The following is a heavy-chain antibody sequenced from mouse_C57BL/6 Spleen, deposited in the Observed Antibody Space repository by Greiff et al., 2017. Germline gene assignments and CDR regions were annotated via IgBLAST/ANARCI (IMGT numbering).Heavy chain of an antibody. D-gene: IGHD1-1*01. CDR3: ARRISTTVVGRDY. V-gene: IGHV5-17*01. Sequence: EVMLVESGGGFVKPGGSLQLSCAASGFTFSDYGMHWVRQAPEKGLEWVAYISSGSSTIYYADTVKGRFTISRDNAKNTLFLQMTSLRSEDTAMYYVARRISTTVVGRDYWGQGTSVTVSS. J-gene: IGHJ4*01. CDR1: GFTFSDYG. CDR2: ISSGSSTI.